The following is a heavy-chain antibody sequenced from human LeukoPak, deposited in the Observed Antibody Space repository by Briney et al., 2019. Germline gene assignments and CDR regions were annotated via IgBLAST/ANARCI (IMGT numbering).Heavy chain of an antibody. D-gene: IGHD5-24*01. CDR1: GGSFSGYQ. J-gene: IGHJ6*02. Sequence: SETLSLTCAVYGGSFSGYQWSWIRQPPGKGLEWIGEINHSGTTNYNPSLKSRVTISVDTSKSQFSLKLSSVTAADTAVYYCARRDGYYYYYAMDVRGQGTTVTVSS. V-gene: IGHV4-34*01. CDR3: ARRDGYYYYYAMDV. CDR2: INHSGTT.